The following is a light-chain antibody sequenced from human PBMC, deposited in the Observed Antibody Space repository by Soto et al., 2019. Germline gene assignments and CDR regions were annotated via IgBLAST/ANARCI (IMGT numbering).Light chain of an antibody. CDR1: SSDVGGYNY. V-gene: IGLV2-8*01. CDR3: NSYAGSNKVV. CDR2: EVT. J-gene: IGLJ2*01. Sequence: QSALTQPASASGSPGQSVTISCTGTSSDVGGYNYVSWYQQHPGKAPKLIIYEVTKRPSGVSDRLSGSKSGNTASLTVSGLQTEDEADYYCNSYAGSNKVVFGGGTKLTVL.